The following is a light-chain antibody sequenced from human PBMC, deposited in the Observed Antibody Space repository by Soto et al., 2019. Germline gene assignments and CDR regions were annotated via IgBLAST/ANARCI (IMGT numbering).Light chain of an antibody. J-gene: IGKJ2*01. CDR3: MQATHWPPYT. Sequence: EVVMTQSPRNLPVTLGQPASFSCWSSQGLVYSDGNTYLNWFQQRPGHSPRRLLYKVSFRDSGVPDRFSGSGSGTAFTLTISRVEAEDVGIYYCMQATHWPPYTFGQGTKLEIK. CDR2: KVS. V-gene: IGKV2-30*01. CDR1: QGLVYSDGNTY.